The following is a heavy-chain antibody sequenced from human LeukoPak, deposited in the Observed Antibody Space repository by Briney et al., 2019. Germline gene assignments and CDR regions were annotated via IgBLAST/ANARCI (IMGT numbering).Heavy chain of an antibody. Sequence: SQTLSLTCAISGDSVSSNSAAWNWIRQSPSRGLEWLGRTYYRSKWYNDYAVSVKSRITINPDTSKNQFSLQLNSVTPEDTAVYYCARAYDFWSGYYGNWFDPWGQGTLVTVSS. CDR3: ARAYDFWSGYYGNWFDP. D-gene: IGHD3-3*01. V-gene: IGHV6-1*01. CDR2: TYYRSKWYN. CDR1: GDSVSSNSAA. J-gene: IGHJ5*02.